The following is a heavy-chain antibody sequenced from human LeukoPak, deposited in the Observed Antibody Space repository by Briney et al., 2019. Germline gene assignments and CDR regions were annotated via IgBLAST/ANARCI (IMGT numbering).Heavy chain of an antibody. CDR3: ARDRSLSGKFYSRIDY. CDR2: INNSGGST. V-gene: IGHV3-23*01. Sequence: GGSLRLSCAASGFIFSNYAMSWVRQTPGKGLEWVSDINNSGGSTSYAGSVRGRFSNSRDNSKDTLYLQMNGLRAEDTAVYYCARDRSLSGKFYSRIDYWGQGALVSVSS. D-gene: IGHD1-26*01. J-gene: IGHJ4*02. CDR1: GFIFSNYA.